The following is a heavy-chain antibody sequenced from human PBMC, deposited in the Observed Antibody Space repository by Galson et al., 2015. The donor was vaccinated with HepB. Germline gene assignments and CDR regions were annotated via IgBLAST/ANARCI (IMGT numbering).Heavy chain of an antibody. CDR3: ARDMEGGGSGWPQRD. CDR1: GFTFSSYG. V-gene: IGHV3-33*01. CDR2: IWYDGSNK. Sequence: SLRLSCAASGFTFSSYGMHWVRQAPGKGLEWVAVIWYDGSNKYYVDSVKGRFTISRDNSKNTLYLQMNSLRAEDTAVYYCARDMEGGGSGWPQRDWGQGTLVTVSS. D-gene: IGHD6-19*01. J-gene: IGHJ4*02.